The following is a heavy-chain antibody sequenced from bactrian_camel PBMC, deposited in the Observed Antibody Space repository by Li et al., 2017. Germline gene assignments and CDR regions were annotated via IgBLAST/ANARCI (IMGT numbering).Heavy chain of an antibody. J-gene: IGHJ4*01. Sequence: VQLVESGGGSVETGGTLRLSCVVSGYSGCMGWFRQAPGKGPEGLVTIGGDDKILTAYTVKGRFAISTDVAKNNLYLHMSDLKPEDTAIYYCAMFKTYISGDNWHRRELVGYWGRGTQVTVS. V-gene: IGHV3S31*01. CDR1: GYSGC. D-gene: IGHD7*01. CDR3: AMFKTYISGDNWHRRELVGY. CDR2: IGGDDKI.